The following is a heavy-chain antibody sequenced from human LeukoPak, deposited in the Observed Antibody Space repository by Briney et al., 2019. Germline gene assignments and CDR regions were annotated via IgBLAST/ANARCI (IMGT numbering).Heavy chain of an antibody. Sequence: PGGSLRLSCAASGFTFSSYAMSWVRQAPGKGLEWVSAISGSGGSTYYADSVKGRFTISRDNSKNTLYLQMNSLRAEDTAVYHCANRPPFPVAGYDAFDIWGQGTMVTVSS. CDR1: GFTFSSYA. CDR3: ANRPPFPVAGYDAFDI. V-gene: IGHV3-23*01. D-gene: IGHD6-19*01. CDR2: ISGSGGST. J-gene: IGHJ3*02.